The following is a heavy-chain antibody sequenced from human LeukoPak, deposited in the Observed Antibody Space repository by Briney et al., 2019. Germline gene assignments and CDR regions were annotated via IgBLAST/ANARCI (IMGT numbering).Heavy chain of an antibody. Sequence: PSGTLSLTCAVSGGSISSSNWWSWVRQPPGKGLEWIGEIYHSGSTNYNPSLKSRVTISVDKSKNQFSLKLSSVTAADTAVYYCARKPPLNWGSPYFDYWGQGTLVTVSS. CDR2: IYHSGST. CDR3: ARKPPLNWGSPYFDY. V-gene: IGHV4-4*02. J-gene: IGHJ4*02. CDR1: GGSISSSNW. D-gene: IGHD7-27*01.